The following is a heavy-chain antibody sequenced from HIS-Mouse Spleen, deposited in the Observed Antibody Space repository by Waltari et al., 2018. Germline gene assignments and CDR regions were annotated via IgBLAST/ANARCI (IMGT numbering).Heavy chain of an antibody. D-gene: IGHD6-13*01. V-gene: IGHV4-39*07. CDR3: AREIPYSSSWYDWYFDL. CDR1: GGSISSSSYY. Sequence: QLQLQESGPGLVKPSETLSLTCTVSGGSISSSSYYWGWIRQPPGKGRGWIGSIYYSGSTYYNPSLKSRVTISVETSKNQCSLRLSSVTAADTAVYYCAREIPYSSSWYDWYFDLWGRGTLVTVSS. CDR2: IYYSGST. J-gene: IGHJ2*01.